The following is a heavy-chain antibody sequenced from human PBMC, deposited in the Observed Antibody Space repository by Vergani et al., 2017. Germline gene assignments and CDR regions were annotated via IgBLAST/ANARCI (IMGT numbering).Heavy chain of an antibody. CDR1: GGSFSTGGQS. V-gene: IGHV4-61*02. CDR2: IYTSGAT. J-gene: IGHJ3*01. D-gene: IGHD1-26*01. Sequence: QVQLQESGPGLVKPSQTLSLTCTVSGGSFSTGGQSWTWLRQSAGKGLEWIGRIYTSGATNYNPTLKSPFNVSIDTSRDHFSLKLRSVSAADTAVYFCARRAERWETLLRDDFDVWGQGTFVTVSP. CDR3: ARRAERWETLLRDDFDV.